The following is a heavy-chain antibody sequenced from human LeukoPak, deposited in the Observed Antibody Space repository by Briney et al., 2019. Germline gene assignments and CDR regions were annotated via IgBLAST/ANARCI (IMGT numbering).Heavy chain of an antibody. D-gene: IGHD3-9*01. J-gene: IGHJ5*02. CDR3: AKEGGYDRGLNWLDP. CDR2: ISGSGGNT. Sequence: PGGSLRLSCTASGFTFSSYAMSWVRQAPGKGLEWVSSISGSGGNTYYADSVKGRFTISRDNSKNTLYLQMSSLRAEDTAVYYCAKEGGYDRGLNWLDPWGQGTLVTVSS. CDR1: GFTFSSYA. V-gene: IGHV3-23*01.